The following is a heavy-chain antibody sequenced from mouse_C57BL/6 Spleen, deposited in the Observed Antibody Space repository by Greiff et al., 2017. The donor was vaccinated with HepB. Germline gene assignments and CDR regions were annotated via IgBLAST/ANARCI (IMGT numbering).Heavy chain of an antibody. CDR2: IWTGGGT. CDR1: GFSLTSYA. Sequence: VQVVESGPGLVAPSQSLSITCTVSGFSLTSYAISWVRQPPGKGLEWLGVIWTGGGTNYNSALKSRLSISKDNSKSQVFLKMNSLQTDDTARYYCARNPLYYGNSYFDYWGQGTTLTVSS. V-gene: IGHV2-9-1*01. CDR3: ARNPLYYGNSYFDY. D-gene: IGHD2-1*01. J-gene: IGHJ2*01.